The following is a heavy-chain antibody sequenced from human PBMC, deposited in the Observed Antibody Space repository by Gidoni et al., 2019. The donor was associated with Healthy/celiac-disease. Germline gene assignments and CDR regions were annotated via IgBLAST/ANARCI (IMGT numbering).Heavy chain of an antibody. CDR1: GGTFSSYA. Sequence: QVQLVQSGAEVKKPGSSVKVSCKASGGTFSSYAISRVRQAPGQGLEWMGGIIPIFGTASYAQKFQGRVTITADESTSTAYMELSSLRSEDTAVYYCARDPYCSGGSCYTPVYFQHWGQGTLVTVSS. V-gene: IGHV1-69*01. CDR2: IIPIFGTA. D-gene: IGHD2-15*01. J-gene: IGHJ1*01. CDR3: ARDPYCSGGSCYTPVYFQH.